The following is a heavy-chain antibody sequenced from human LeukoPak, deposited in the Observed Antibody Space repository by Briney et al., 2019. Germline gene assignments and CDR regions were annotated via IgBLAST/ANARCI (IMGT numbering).Heavy chain of an antibody. D-gene: IGHD6-13*01. V-gene: IGHV3-74*01. J-gene: IGHJ4*02. CDR1: GFTFRSYW. CDR2: IYSDGSGT. CDR3: SRGSSSSWDN. Sequence: GGSLRLSCAASGFTFRSYWMQWVRQAPGTGLVWVSRIYSDGSGTSYADSVKGRCTISRDNAKNTLYLQMDSLRAEDTAVYYCSRGSSSSWDNWGQGTLVTVSS.